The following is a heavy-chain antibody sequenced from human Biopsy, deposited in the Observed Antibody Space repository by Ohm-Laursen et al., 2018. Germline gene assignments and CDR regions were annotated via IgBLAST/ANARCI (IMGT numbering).Heavy chain of an antibody. D-gene: IGHD7-27*01. CDR3: ARLTGDPSY. J-gene: IGHJ4*02. CDR1: GGSIKSYY. V-gene: IGHV4-59*01. Sequence: GTLSLTWTVSGGSIKSYYWNWIRQSPGKGLEWIGFIYYTGHTNYNPSLKSRAIISVDTSKNQFSLKVISVTAADTAVYYCARLTGDPSYWGQGILVTVSS. CDR2: IYYTGHT.